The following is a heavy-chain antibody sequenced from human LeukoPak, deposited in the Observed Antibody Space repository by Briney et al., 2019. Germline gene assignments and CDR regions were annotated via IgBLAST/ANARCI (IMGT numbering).Heavy chain of an antibody. CDR2: IHYSGST. CDR1: GASIGSSSYY. V-gene: IGHV4-39*01. CDR3: ARIDREFHFFDY. J-gene: IGHJ4*02. D-gene: IGHD3-10*01. Sequence: PSETLSLTCTVSGASIGSSSYYWGWIRQPPGKGLEWIGSIHYSGSTYYNPSLKSRVTISVDTSKNQFSLKLSSVTAADTAVYYCARIDREFHFFDYWGQGTLVTVSS.